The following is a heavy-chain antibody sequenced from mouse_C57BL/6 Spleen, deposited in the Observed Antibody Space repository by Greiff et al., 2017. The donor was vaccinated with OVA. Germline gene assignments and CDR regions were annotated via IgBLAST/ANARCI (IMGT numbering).Heavy chain of an antibody. J-gene: IGHJ4*01. CDR1: GYTFTDYN. D-gene: IGHD5-1*01. CDR3: AREREYPYYAMDY. V-gene: IGHV1-22*01. Sequence: VQLQQSGPELVKPGASVKMSCKASGYTFTDYNMHWVKQSHGKSLEWIGYINPNNGGTSSNQKFKGKATLTVNKSSSTAYMELRSLTSEDSAVEYCAREREYPYYAMDYWGQGTSVTVSS. CDR2: INPNNGGT.